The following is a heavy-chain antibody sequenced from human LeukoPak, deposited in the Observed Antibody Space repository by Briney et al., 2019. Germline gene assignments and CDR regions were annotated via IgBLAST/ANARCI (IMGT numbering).Heavy chain of an antibody. V-gene: IGHV1-18*04. CDR1: GYTFTGYY. D-gene: IGHD2-15*01. Sequence: ASVTVSCKASGYTFTGYYMHWVRQAPGQGLEWMGWISAYNGNTNYAQKLQGRVTMTTDTSTSTAYMELRSLRSDDTAVYYCASGYCSGGSYPGVDYWGQGTLVTVSS. CDR2: ISAYNGNT. CDR3: ASGYCSGGSYPGVDY. J-gene: IGHJ4*02.